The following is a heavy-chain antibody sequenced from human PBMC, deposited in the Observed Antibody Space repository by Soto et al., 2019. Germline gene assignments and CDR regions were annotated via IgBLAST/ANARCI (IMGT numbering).Heavy chain of an antibody. CDR1: GYTSADFG. CDR2: VSGNNGAS. CDR3: VRDQKYFRGNGNWFDS. D-gene: IGHD2-2*01. Sequence: ASVKVSCKASGYTSADFGISWVRQAPGQGLEWMGWVSGNNGASNPAPKVQGRITMTLDTSTGVSYMALRSLRSDDTAIYYCVRDQKYFRGNGNWFDSQGQVPLVPVSS. V-gene: IGHV1-18*04. J-gene: IGHJ5*01.